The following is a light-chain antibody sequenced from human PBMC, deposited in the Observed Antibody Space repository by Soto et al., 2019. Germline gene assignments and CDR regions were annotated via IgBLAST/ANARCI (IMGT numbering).Light chain of an antibody. J-gene: IGKJ4*01. CDR2: GVS. V-gene: IGKV3-11*01. CDR3: QQRFTWPLT. CDR1: QSVSRF. Sequence: ETVLTQSPATLSLSPGERATLSCRASQSVSRFFAWYQQKPGQAPRLLIYGVSNRATGVPARFSGSGSGTDFTLSISSLEPEDSEVYYCQQRFTWPLTFGGGTKVEIK.